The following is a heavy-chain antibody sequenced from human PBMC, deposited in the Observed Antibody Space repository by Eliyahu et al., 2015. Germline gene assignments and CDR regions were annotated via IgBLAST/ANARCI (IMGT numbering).Heavy chain of an antibody. D-gene: IGHD2-2*03. CDR2: TTNKLTGYIT. Sequence: EVQLVESGGGLVQPGGSLRLSXAVXGXTLSXHYMDWVRQAPGKGLEWVGRTTNKLTGYITQYAASVRGRFIISRDDSKNSLYLQMNSLKTEDTAVYYCATWMSGVKTYWGQGTLVTVSS. CDR3: ATWMSGVKTY. J-gene: IGHJ4*02. CDR1: GXTLSXHY. V-gene: IGHV3-72*01.